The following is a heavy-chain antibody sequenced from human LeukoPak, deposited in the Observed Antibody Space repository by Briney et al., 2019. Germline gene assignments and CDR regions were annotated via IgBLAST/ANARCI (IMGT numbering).Heavy chain of an antibody. D-gene: IGHD6-19*01. V-gene: IGHV3-48*03. CDR2: ISSSATTV. J-gene: IGHJ4*02. Sequence: QTGGSLRLSCGASGFTFRGYEMSWVRQAPGKGLEWVSFISSSATTVYYADSVKGRFTISRDNAKNSLSLQMNSLRAEDTAVYYCARDSPRIAVAGPSFDYWGQGTLVTVSS. CDR1: GFTFRGYE. CDR3: ARDSPRIAVAGPSFDY.